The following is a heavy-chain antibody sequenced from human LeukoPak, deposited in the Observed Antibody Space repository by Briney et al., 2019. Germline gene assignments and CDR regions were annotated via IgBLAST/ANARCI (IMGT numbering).Heavy chain of an antibody. CDR2: INPNSGNT. CDR1: GYTFTGYY. CDR3: ARRTYYDFWSGYFQVYYPTSIGLDV. Sequence: ASVKVSCKASGYTFTGYYMHWVRQAPGQGLEWMGRINPNSGNTGYAQKFQGRVTMTRNTSISTAYMELSSLRSEDTAVYYCARRTYYDFWSGYFQVYYPTSIGLDVWGQGTTVTVSS. D-gene: IGHD3-3*01. J-gene: IGHJ6*02. V-gene: IGHV1-8*02.